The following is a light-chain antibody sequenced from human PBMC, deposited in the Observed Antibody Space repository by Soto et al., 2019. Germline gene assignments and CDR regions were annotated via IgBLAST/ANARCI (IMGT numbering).Light chain of an antibody. J-gene: IGKJ4*01. CDR1: QSVSGY. CDR2: DTS. CDR3: QQRSNWPST. Sequence: EIVLTQSPATLSLSPGEGATLSCRASQSVSGYLAWYQQKPGQAPRLLIYDTSNRATGIPARFSGSGSGTDVTLNISSLEPEYSAVYYCQQRSNWPSTFGGGTKVEIK. V-gene: IGKV3-11*01.